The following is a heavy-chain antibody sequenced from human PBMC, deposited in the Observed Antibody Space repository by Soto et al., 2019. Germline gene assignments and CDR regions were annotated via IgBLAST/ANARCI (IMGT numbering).Heavy chain of an antibody. D-gene: IGHD3-3*01. CDR3: ARGSITIFGGSSTPSYYYGMDV. J-gene: IGHJ6*02. Sequence: GASVKVSCKASGGTFSSYAISWVRQAPGQGLEWMGGIIPIFGTANYAQKFQGRVTITADESTSTAYMELSSLRSEDTAVYYCARGSITIFGGSSTPSYYYGMDVWGQGTTVPSA. CDR2: IIPIFGTA. V-gene: IGHV1-69*13. CDR1: GGTFSSYA.